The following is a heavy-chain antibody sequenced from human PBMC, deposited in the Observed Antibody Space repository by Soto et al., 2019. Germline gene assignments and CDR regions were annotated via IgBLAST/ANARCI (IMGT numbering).Heavy chain of an antibody. D-gene: IGHD3-10*01. CDR1: GFTFSSYG. CDR3: AKDSITMVRGVIRYYGMDV. V-gene: IGHV3-30*18. CDR2: ISYDGSNK. J-gene: IGHJ6*02. Sequence: GGSLRLSCAASGFTFSSYGMHWVRQAPGKGLEWVAGISYDGSNKYYADSVKGRFTISRDNSKNTLYLQMNSLRAEDTAVYDCAKDSITMVRGVIRYYGMDVWGQGTTVTVSS.